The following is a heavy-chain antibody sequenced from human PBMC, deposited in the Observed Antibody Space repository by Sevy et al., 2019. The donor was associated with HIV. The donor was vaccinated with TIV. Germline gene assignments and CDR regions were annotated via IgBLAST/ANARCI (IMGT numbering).Heavy chain of an antibody. CDR2: IYYSGST. V-gene: IGHV4-59*01. CDR1: GASINTFY. J-gene: IGHJ4*02. Sequence: SETLSLTCTVSGASINTFYWSWIRQPPGKGLEWIGYIYYSGSTNYNPSLHSRVTISVDTSKNQFSLKLSSVTAADSAVYYCARGQYSYGYWREFGNWGQGTLVTVSS. CDR3: ARGQYSYGYWREFGN. D-gene: IGHD5-18*01.